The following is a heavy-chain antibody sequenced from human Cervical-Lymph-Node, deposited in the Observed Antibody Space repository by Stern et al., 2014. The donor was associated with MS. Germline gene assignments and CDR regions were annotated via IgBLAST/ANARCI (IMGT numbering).Heavy chain of an antibody. CDR2: IYYSGTT. CDR3: ARSGDFNWFDP. V-gene: IGHV4-31*03. CDR1: GASIRSGRYY. J-gene: IGHJ5*02. D-gene: IGHD2-21*02. Sequence: VQLVESGPGLVRPSQTLSLTCTVSGASIRSGRYYWSWIRQHPGKGLEWVGYIYYSGTTYFRPALKSRLSMSIDTSKNQFSLNLSSVTAADTAVYYCARSGDFNWFDPWGQGTLGTVSS.